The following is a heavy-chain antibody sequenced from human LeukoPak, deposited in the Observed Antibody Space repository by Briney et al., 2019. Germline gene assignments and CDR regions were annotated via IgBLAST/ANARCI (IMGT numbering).Heavy chain of an antibody. J-gene: IGHJ3*02. D-gene: IGHD6-19*01. CDR3: AGGAGWTSDI. CDR2: IKQDGSEK. CDR1: GVTFSRDW. Sequence: GGSLRLSCEASGVTFSRDWMNWVRQAPGKGLEWLANIKQDGSEKYYVDSVKGRFTISRDNAQNLVYLQLNSLRADDTAVYYCAGGAGWTSDIWGQGTLVIVSS. V-gene: IGHV3-7*01.